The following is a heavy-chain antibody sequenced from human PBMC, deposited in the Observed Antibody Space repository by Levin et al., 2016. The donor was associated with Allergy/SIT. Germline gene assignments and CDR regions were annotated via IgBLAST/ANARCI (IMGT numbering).Heavy chain of an antibody. CDR3: TRDPPGSGWAFDY. D-gene: IGHD6-19*01. J-gene: IGHJ4*02. CDR2: IWSDTITT. V-gene: IGHV3-33*01. CDR1: GFTYRSHA. Sequence: GGSLRLSCAASGFTYRSHAMHWVRQAPGRGLEWVAMIWSDTITTYYADSVKGRFTISRDNSKSTLYLQMNSLRAEDTAVYYCTRDPPGSGWAFDYWGQGALVTVSS.